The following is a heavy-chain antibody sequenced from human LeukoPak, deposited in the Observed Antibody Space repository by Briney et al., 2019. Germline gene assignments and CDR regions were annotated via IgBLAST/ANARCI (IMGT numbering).Heavy chain of an antibody. J-gene: IGHJ6*02. Sequence: PSETLSLTCTVSGGSISSYYWSRIRQPPGKGLEWIGYIYYSGSTNYNPSPKSRVTISVDTSKNQFSLKLSSVTAADTAVYYCARLPWGVVRNYYYYYGMDVWGQGTTVTVSS. CDR2: IYYSGST. CDR3: ARLPWGVVRNYYYYYGMDV. CDR1: GGSISSYY. V-gene: IGHV4-59*08. D-gene: IGHD2-15*01.